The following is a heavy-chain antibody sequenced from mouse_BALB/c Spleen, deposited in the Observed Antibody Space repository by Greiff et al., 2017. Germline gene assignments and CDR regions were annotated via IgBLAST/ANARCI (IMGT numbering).Heavy chain of an antibody. J-gene: IGHJ4*01. CDR3: TRGSTGAMDY. V-gene: IGHV1-69*02. CDR1: GYTFTSYW. D-gene: IGHD2-1*01. Sequence: QVQLKESGAELVRPGASVKLSCKASGYTFTSYWINWVKQRPGQGLEWIGNIYPSDSYTNYNQKFKDKATLTVDKSSSTAYMQLSSPTSEDSAVYYCTRGSTGAMDYWGQGTSVTVSS. CDR2: IYPSDSYT.